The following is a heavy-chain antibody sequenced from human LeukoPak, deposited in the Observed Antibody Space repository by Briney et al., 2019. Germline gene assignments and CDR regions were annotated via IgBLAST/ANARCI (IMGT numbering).Heavy chain of an antibody. Sequence: ASVKVSCKASGYTFTSYGISWVRQAPGQGLEWMGWISAYNGNTNYAQKLQGRVTMTTDTSTSTAYMELRSLRSDDTAVYYCARVGELLWRILGFDPWGQGTLVTVSS. CDR3: ARVGELLWRILGFDP. CDR2: ISAYNGNT. V-gene: IGHV1-18*01. J-gene: IGHJ5*02. CDR1: GYTFTSYG. D-gene: IGHD3-10*01.